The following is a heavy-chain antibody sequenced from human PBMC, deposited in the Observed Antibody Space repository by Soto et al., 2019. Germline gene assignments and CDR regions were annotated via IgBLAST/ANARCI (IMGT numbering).Heavy chain of an antibody. CDR2: INPSGGST. Sequence: ASVKVSCKASGYTFTSYYMHWVRQAPGQGLEWMGIINPSGGSTSCAQKFQGRVTMTRDTSTSTVYMELSSLRSEDTAVYYCASPRGYCSGGSCSNYYYYGMDVWGQGTTVTV. CDR1: GYTFTSYY. D-gene: IGHD2-15*01. CDR3: ASPRGYCSGGSCSNYYYYGMDV. J-gene: IGHJ6*02. V-gene: IGHV1-46*01.